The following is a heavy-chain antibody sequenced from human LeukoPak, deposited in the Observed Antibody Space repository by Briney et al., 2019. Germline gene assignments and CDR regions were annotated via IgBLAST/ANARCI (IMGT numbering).Heavy chain of an antibody. V-gene: IGHV3-53*01. CDR3: ARVEDTAMALDY. CDR2: IYSGGST. CDR1: GFTVSSNY. D-gene: IGHD5-18*01. Sequence: GGSLRLSCAASGFTVSSNYMSWVRQAPGKGLEWVSVIYSGGSTYYADSVKGRFTISRDNSKNTLYLQMNSLRAEDTAVYYCARVEDTAMALDYWGQGTLVTVFS. J-gene: IGHJ4*02.